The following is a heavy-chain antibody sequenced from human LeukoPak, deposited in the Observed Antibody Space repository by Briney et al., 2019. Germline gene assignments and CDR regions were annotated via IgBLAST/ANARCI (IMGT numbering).Heavy chain of an antibody. CDR1: GDSASSNSAA. V-gene: IGHV6-1*01. D-gene: IGHD5-18*01. CDR2: TYYRAKSYN. Sequence: SQTLSLTCAISGDSASSNSAAWNWIRQSPSRGLEWLGRTYYRAKSYNDYAVSVKSRITINPATSKNQFSLQLNSVTPAATAAYYCEREDTSMVNWFDPWGQGTLVTVSS. J-gene: IGHJ5*02. CDR3: EREDTSMVNWFDP.